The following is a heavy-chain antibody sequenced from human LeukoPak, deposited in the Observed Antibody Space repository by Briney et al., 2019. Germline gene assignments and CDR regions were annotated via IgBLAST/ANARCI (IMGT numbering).Heavy chain of an antibody. V-gene: IGHV3-74*01. CDR2: INSDGST. CDR3: ARVVSSSWYGD. Sequence: GGSLRLSCAASGFSFSSTWMHWVRQVPGKGLVWVSRINSDGSTIYADSVKGRFTISRDNAKNSLYLQMNSLRAEDTAVYYCARVVSSSWYGDWGQGTLVTVSS. D-gene: IGHD6-13*01. J-gene: IGHJ4*02. CDR1: GFSFSSTW.